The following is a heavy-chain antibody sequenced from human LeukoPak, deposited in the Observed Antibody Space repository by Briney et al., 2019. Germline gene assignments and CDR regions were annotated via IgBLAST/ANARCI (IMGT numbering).Heavy chain of an antibody. V-gene: IGHV3-21*01. J-gene: IGHJ5*02. CDR1: GFTFSSYS. CDR2: ISSSSSYI. Sequence: GGSLRLSCAASGFTFSSYSMNWVRQAPGKGLEWVSSISSSSSYIYYADSVKGRFTISRDNAKNSLYLQMNSLRAEDTAVYSCARVAHSGSHNWFDPWGQGTLVTVSS. D-gene: IGHD1-26*01. CDR3: ARVAHSGSHNWFDP.